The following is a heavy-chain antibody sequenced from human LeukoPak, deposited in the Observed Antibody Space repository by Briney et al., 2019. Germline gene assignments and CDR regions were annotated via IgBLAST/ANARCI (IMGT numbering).Heavy chain of an antibody. V-gene: IGHV4-34*01. CDR1: GGSFSGYY. CDR2: INHSGST. J-gene: IGHJ1*01. Sequence: SETLSLTCAVYGGSFSGYYWIWIRQPPGKGLEWIGEINHSGSTKYNPSLKSRVTISLDASKNQFSLKLSSVTAADTAVYYCANIASSSWYEHFQHWGQGTLVTVSS. CDR3: ANIASSSWYEHFQH. D-gene: IGHD6-13*01.